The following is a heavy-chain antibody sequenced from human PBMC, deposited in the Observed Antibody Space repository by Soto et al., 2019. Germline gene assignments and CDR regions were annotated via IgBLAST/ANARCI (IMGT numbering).Heavy chain of an antibody. D-gene: IGHD1-26*01. J-gene: IGHJ2*01. V-gene: IGHV3-53*02. CDR3: ARVEPTSWYFDL. CDR2: FHSGDST. CDR1: GFTVSGIY. Sequence: EVQLVETGGGLIRPGGSLRLSCAVSGFTVSGIYLSWVRQAPGMGLEWVSIFHSGDSTFYAESVRGRFTISRYSSRNTSHLQMSSLRREDTAVYYCARVEPTSWYFDLWGRGTTVTVYS.